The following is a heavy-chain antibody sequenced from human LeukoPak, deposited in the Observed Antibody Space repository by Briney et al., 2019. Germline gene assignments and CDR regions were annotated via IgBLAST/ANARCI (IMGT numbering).Heavy chain of an antibody. J-gene: IGHJ3*01. V-gene: IGHV1-46*01. Sequence: GASVKVSCNASGYTFTRHYIHWVRQAPGQGLEWMGIIKSSDGSTNYAQRFQGRITMTRDMSTSTLYMELNSLTSDDTALYYCVRVCYGGGCQQAFDLWGQGTMVTVSS. D-gene: IGHD2-8*02. CDR1: GYTFTRHY. CDR3: VRVCYGGGCQQAFDL. CDR2: IKSSDGST.